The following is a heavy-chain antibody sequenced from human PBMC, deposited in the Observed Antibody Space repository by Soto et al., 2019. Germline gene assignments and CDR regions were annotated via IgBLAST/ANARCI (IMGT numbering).Heavy chain of an antibody. D-gene: IGHD1-26*01. CDR1: ESSVRSASYH. CDR3: ARRVGATPPIN. J-gene: IGHJ4*02. CDR2: IYYTGST. Sequence: LTCTVSESSVRSASYHWVWIRQPPGKGLQWIGNIYYTGSTNYNPSLKSRVTISVDTSKNQFSLKLNSVTAADTAVYYCARRVGATPPINWGQGTLVTVSS. V-gene: IGHV4-61*01.